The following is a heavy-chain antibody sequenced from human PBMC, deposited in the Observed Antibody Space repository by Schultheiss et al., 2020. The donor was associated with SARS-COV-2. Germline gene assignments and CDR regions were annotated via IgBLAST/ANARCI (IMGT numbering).Heavy chain of an antibody. J-gene: IGHJ6*02. D-gene: IGHD3-16*01. V-gene: IGHV4-30-4*01. CDR1: GGSISSGDYY. Sequence: SETLSLTCTVSGGSISSGDYYWSWIRQPPGKGLEWIGYIYYSGSTYYNPSLKSRVTISVDTSKNQFSLKLSSVTAADTAVYYCARDLGLRDYGLDVWGQGTTVTVSS. CDR2: IYYSGST. CDR3: ARDLGLRDYGLDV.